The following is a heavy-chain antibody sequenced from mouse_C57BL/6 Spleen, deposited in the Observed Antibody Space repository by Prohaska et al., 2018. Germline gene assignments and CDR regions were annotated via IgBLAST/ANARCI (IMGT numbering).Heavy chain of an antibody. CDR2: IHSNSGST. CDR3: ARTRDEEDGYFDV. D-gene: IGHD3-3*01. Sequence: SVKLSCKASGYTFTSYWMHWVKQRPGHGLEWIGMIHSNSGSTNYNEKFKSKATLTVDKSSSTAYMQLSSLTSEDSAVYYCARTRDEEDGYFDVWGTGTTVTVSS. J-gene: IGHJ1*03. CDR1: GYTFTSYW. V-gene: IGHV1-64*01.